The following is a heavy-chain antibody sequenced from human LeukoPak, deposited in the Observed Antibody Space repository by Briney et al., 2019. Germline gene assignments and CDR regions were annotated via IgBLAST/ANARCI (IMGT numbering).Heavy chain of an antibody. CDR2: IYYSGST. CDR1: GGSISSSSYY. V-gene: IGHV4-39*07. D-gene: IGHD6-19*01. J-gene: IGHJ5*02. Sequence: SETLSLTCTVSGGSISSSSYYWGWIRQPPGKGLEWIGSIYYSGSTPYNPSLKSRVTISIDTSRNQFSMNLNSVTAADTAVYYCAKGAGPPWFDPWGQGTLVTVSS. CDR3: AKGAGPPWFDP.